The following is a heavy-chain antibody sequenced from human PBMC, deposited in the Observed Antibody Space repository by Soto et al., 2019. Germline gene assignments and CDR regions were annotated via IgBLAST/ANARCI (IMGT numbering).Heavy chain of an antibody. Sequence: EVQLLESGGDLVQPGGSLRLACTASGFPFVSCAMNWVRQAPGKGLEWVSDISSGGGAKNVADSVRGRFTISRDNANNSLYLQMNSLRPEDTAVYYCARRLTGRTTGDWFDPWGQGTLVTVSS. D-gene: IGHD1-20*01. CDR3: ARRLTGRTTGDWFDP. CDR2: ISSGGGAK. V-gene: IGHV3-48*04. CDR1: GFPFVSCA. J-gene: IGHJ5*02.